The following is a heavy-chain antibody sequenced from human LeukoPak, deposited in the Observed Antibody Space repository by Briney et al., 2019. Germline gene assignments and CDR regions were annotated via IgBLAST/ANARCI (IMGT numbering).Heavy chain of an antibody. V-gene: IGHV4-34*01. Sequence: SETLSLTCAVYGGSFSGYYWSWIRQPPGKGLEWIGEINHSGSTNYNPSLKSRVTISVDTSKNQFSLKLSSVTAADTAVYYCARVHYDSSGYRSWGQGTLVTVSS. D-gene: IGHD3-22*01. J-gene: IGHJ4*02. CDR1: GGSFSGYY. CDR3: ARVHYDSSGYRS. CDR2: INHSGST.